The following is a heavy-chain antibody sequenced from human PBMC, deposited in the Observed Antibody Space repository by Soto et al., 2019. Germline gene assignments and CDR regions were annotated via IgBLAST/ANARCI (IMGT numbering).Heavy chain of an antibody. CDR1: GGSISSGDYY. CDR3: ARSDGRY. Sequence: SETLSLTCTVSGGSISSGDYYWSWIRQPPGKGLEWIGYVYYSGSTNYNPSLKSRVTISVDTSKNQFSLKLSSVTAADTAVYYCARSDGRYWGQGTLVTVSS. J-gene: IGHJ4*02. CDR2: VYYSGST. V-gene: IGHV4-61*08.